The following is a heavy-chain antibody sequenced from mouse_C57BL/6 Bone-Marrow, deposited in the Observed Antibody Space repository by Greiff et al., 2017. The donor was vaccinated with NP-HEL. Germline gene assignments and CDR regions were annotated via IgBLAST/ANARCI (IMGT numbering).Heavy chain of an antibody. CDR1: GYTFTSYW. J-gene: IGHJ3*01. D-gene: IGHD1-1*01. CDR3: ARSLHYYGSSPFAY. V-gene: IGHV1-55*01. Sequence: VQLQQPGAELVKPGASVKMSCKASGYTFTSYWITWVKQRPGQGLEWIGDIYPGSGSTNYNEKFKSKATLTVDTSSRTAYMQLSSLTSEDSAVYYCARSLHYYGSSPFAYWGQGTLVTVSA. CDR2: IYPGSGST.